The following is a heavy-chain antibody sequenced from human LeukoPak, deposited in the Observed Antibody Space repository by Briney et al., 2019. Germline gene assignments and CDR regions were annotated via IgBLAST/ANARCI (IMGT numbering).Heavy chain of an antibody. D-gene: IGHD6-13*01. CDR1: GFTFSSYS. Sequence: SGGSLRLSCAASGFTFSSYSMNWVRQAPGKGLELVSYISSSSTSIYYADSVKGRFTISRDNAKNSLYLQMNSLRAEDTALYYCAEGQPTRYSSSWYFDYWGQGTLVTVSS. CDR3: AEGQPTRYSSSWYFDY. V-gene: IGHV3-48*01. CDR2: ISSSSTSI. J-gene: IGHJ4*02.